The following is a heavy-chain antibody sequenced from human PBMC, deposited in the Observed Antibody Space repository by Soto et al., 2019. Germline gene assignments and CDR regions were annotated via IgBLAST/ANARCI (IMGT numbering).Heavy chain of an antibody. CDR1: GFTFDNYA. CDR3: TKDRVSSGWFEYFQF. J-gene: IGHJ1*01. Sequence: QVQLVESGGGVVQPGRSLRLSCAASGFTFDNYAMHWVRQAPGKGLEWVAAISSDGSNKYYADSVKGRFTISRDNSQNTLYLQLNSLRPEDTAVYYCTKDRVSSGWFEYFQFWGQGILVTVSS. D-gene: IGHD6-19*01. CDR2: ISSDGSNK. V-gene: IGHV3-30-3*01.